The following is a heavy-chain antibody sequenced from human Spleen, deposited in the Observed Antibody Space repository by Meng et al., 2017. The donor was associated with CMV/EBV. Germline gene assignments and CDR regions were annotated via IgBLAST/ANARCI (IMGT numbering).Heavy chain of an antibody. CDR1: GFTFSSHT. D-gene: IGHD3-16*01. V-gene: IGHV3-30*04. Sequence: GESLKISCAASGFTFSSHTMHWVRQAPGKGLEWVAVISYDGSNKYDADSVKGRFTISGDNSKNTLYLQMNSLRAEDTAVYYCARDWDGGGDYWGQGTLVTVSS. CDR3: ARDWDGGGDY. CDR2: ISYDGSNK. J-gene: IGHJ4*02.